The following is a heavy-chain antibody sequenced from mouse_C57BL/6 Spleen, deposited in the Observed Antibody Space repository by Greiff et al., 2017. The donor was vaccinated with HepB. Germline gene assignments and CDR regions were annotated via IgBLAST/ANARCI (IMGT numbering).Heavy chain of an antibody. V-gene: IGHV1-15*01. CDR2: IDPETGGT. CDR1: GYTFTDYE. J-gene: IGHJ1*03. CDR3: TRMGGLRRYFDV. D-gene: IGHD2-4*01. Sequence: VKLVESGAELVRPGASVTLSCKASGYTFTDYEMHWVKQTPVHGLEWIGAIDPETGGTAYNQKFKGKAILTADKSSSTAYMELRSLTSEDSAVYYCTRMGGLRRYFDVWGTGTTVTVSS.